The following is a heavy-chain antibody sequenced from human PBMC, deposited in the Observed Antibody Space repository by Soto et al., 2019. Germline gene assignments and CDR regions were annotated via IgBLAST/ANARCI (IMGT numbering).Heavy chain of an antibody. J-gene: IGHJ5*02. CDR3: ASDRRAAHHTRGSIDP. Sequence: QVQLQESGPRLVKPSQTLSLTCNVSGDYIRSGGYYWSWIRQRPGKDLEWIGYIYYTGSTYYNRSIRSRISMSVDTSENQFSLKLISVTAAATDLYYCASDRRAAHHTRGSIDPWGQGLMVTVSA. V-gene: IGHV4-31*03. D-gene: IGHD3-16*01. CDR1: GDYIRSGGYY. CDR2: IYYTGST.